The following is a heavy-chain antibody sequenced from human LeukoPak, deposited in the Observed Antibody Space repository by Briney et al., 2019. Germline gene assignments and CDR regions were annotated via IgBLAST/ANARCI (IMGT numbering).Heavy chain of an antibody. D-gene: IGHD3-16*02. CDR2: IYPGDSDT. J-gene: IGHJ6*03. V-gene: IGHV5-51*01. Sequence: PGASLQISGQGSGSRFASYWTGWVRQVPGKGLEWMGIIYPGDSDTTYSPSLPSEVTISADKSISTASLQWSSLNASDTAMYYCARHRIVNYYSYQAVGAKGTTVTIPS. CDR3: ARHRIVNYYSYQAV. CDR1: GSRFASYW.